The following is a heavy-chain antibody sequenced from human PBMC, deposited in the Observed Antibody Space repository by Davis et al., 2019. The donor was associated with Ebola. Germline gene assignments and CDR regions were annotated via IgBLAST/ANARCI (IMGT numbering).Heavy chain of an antibody. Sequence: SLKISCTASGFTFDDYAMHWVRQSPGKGLEWVSGINWNSGGIGYADTVKGRFTISRDNAKTSLSLQMNSLRVEDTALYYCIKGRGSYQSAFHIWGQWTMVTVSS. D-gene: IGHD1-26*01. CDR3: IKGRGSYQSAFHI. CDR2: INWNSGGI. CDR1: GFTFDDYA. J-gene: IGHJ3*02. V-gene: IGHV3-9*01.